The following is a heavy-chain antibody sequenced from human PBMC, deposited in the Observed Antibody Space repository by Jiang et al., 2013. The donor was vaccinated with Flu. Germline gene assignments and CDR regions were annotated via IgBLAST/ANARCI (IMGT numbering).Heavy chain of an antibody. D-gene: IGHD2-15*01. V-gene: IGHV4-61*02. CDR1: GGSISSGSYY. CDR2: IYTSGST. J-gene: IGHJ3*02. Sequence: GPGLVKPSQTLSLTCTVSGGSISSGSYYWSWIRQPAGKGLEWIGRIYTSGSTNYNPSLKSRVTISVDTSKNQFSLKLSSVTAADTAVYYCATLLYQEDCSGGSCYPGAFDIWGQGTMATVSS. CDR3: ATLLYQEDCSGGSCYPGAFDI.